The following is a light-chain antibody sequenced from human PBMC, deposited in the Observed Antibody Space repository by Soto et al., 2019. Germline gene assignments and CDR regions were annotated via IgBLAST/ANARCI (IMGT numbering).Light chain of an antibody. CDR3: SSYAGTSYV. Sequence: QSALTQPPSASGSPGQSVTISCTGTSSDVGLYNFVSWYQQHPGQVPKLIIYEVTKRPSGVPDRFSGSKSGNTASLTVSGLQAEDEADYYCSSYAGTSYVFGSGTKVTVL. CDR1: SSDVGLYNF. CDR2: EVT. V-gene: IGLV2-8*01. J-gene: IGLJ1*01.